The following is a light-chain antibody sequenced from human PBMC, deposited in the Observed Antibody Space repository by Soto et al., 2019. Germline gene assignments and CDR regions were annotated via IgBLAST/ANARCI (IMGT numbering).Light chain of an antibody. Sequence: EVDMRQIPATLSAFTGARVTLSCRASQALNTRLAWYQHKPGQAPRLLIYLTSNRAAGVPSRFSAWGSETDFTLTISDVQPEDFAVYYCHQCQSWPRTFDQGSKVDIK. CDR3: HQCQSWPRT. CDR2: LTS. CDR1: QALNTR. J-gene: IGKJ1*01. V-gene: IGKV3-11*01.